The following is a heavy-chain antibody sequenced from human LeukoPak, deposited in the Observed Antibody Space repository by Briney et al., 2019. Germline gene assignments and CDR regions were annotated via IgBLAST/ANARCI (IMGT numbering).Heavy chain of an antibody. CDR2: ISYDGSNK. J-gene: IGHJ4*02. CDR3: ASRLFDY. CDR1: GFTFSSYA. V-gene: IGHV3-30-3*01. Sequence: SGGSLRLSCAASGFTFSSYAMHWVRQAPGKGLEWVAVISYDGSNKYYADSVKGRFTISRDNSKNTLYLQMNSLRGEDTAVYYCASRLFDYWGQGTLVTVSS.